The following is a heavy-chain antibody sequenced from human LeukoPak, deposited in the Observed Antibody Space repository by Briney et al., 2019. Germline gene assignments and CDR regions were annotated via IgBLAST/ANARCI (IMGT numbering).Heavy chain of an antibody. J-gene: IGHJ4*02. CDR3: ARDLEMATIKYYFDY. CDR1: GFTFSSYS. D-gene: IGHD5-24*01. CDR2: ISSSSSYI. Sequence: PGGSLRLSCAASGFTFSSYSMNWVRQAPGKGLERVSSISSSSSYIYYADSVKGRFTISRDNAKNSLYLQMNSLRAEDTAVYYCARDLEMATIKYYFDYWGQGTLVTVSS. V-gene: IGHV3-21*01.